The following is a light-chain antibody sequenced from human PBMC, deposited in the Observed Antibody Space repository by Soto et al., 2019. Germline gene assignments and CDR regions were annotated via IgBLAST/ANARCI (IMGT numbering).Light chain of an antibody. CDR3: QQTYNTPTT. CDR2: AAS. J-gene: IGKJ2*01. Sequence: DIQMTQSPSSLSASVGDRVTITCRASQRVNNYLNWYQQKPGQAPKVLIYAASSLRSGVPSRFSGSGSGTDFTPTISSLQPEDFATYYCQQTYNTPTTFGQGTNLEIK. V-gene: IGKV1-39*01. CDR1: QRVNNY.